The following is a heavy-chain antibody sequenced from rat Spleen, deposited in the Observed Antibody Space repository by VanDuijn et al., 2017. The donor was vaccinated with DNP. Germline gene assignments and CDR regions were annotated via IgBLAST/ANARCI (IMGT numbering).Heavy chain of an antibody. D-gene: IGHD1-2*01. CDR2: ITNSGDNT. J-gene: IGHJ1*01. V-gene: IGHV5S13*01. Sequence: EVQLVESGGGLVQPGRSLKLSCAASGFTFTNYCMAWVRQAPTKGLEWVASITNSGDNTYYRDSVKGRFTISRDNVKNTLFLQMNSLRSEDTATYYCARGSSSIYWYFDFWGPGTMVTVSS. CDR3: ARGSSSIYWYFDF. CDR1: GFTFTNYC.